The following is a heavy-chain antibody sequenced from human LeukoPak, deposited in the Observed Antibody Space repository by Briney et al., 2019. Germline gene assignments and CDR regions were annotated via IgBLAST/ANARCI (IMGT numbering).Heavy chain of an antibody. J-gene: IGHJ4*02. D-gene: IGHD3-22*01. CDR3: ARGRGYYDSSGYWFDY. Sequence: SQTLSLTCTVCGGSISSGDYYWSWIRQPPGKGLEWIGYIYYSGSTYYNPSLKSRVTISVDTSKNQFSLKLSSVTAADTAVYYCARGRGYYDSSGYWFDYWGQGTLVTVSS. V-gene: IGHV4-30-4*08. CDR2: IYYSGST. CDR1: GGSISSGDYY.